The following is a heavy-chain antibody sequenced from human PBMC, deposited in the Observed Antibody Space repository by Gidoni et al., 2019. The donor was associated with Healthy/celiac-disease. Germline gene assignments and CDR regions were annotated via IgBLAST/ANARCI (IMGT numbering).Heavy chain of an antibody. Sequence: QVQLQESGPGLVKPSETLSLTCTVSGGSISSYYWSWIRQPPGKGLEWIGYIYYSGSTNYNPSLKSRVTISVDTSKNQFSLKLSSVTAADTAVYYCAREMIPSDFNYYGMDVWGQGTTVTVSS. CDR3: AREMIPSDFNYYGMDV. CDR1: GGSISSYY. V-gene: IGHV4-59*01. D-gene: IGHD2-21*02. J-gene: IGHJ6*02. CDR2: IYYSGST.